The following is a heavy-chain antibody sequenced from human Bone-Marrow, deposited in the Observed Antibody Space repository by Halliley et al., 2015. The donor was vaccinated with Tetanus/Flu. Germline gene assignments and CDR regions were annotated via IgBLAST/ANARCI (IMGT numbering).Heavy chain of an antibody. CDR2: IKSMTAGGTT. CDR3: TADGY. V-gene: IGHV3-15*07. Sequence: KGLGWVGRIKSMTAGGTTDYAAPVKGRFTISRDDSENTLYLEMSNLKIEDTAVYFCTADGYWGQGTLVTVSS. J-gene: IGHJ4*02.